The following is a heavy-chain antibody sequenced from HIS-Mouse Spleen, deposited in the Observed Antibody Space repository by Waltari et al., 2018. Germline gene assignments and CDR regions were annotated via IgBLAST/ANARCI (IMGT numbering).Heavy chain of an antibody. CDR1: GYTFTGYY. CDR3: ARTRVDTAMGHDAFDI. V-gene: IGHV1-2*02. Sequence: QVQLVQSGAEVKKPGASVKVSCKASGYTFTGYYMHWVRQAPGQGLEWMGWINPNSGGTNYAQKFQGRVTMTRDKSISTAYMELSRLRSYDTAVYYCARTRVDTAMGHDAFDIWGQGTMVTVSS. D-gene: IGHD5-18*01. CDR2: INPNSGGT. J-gene: IGHJ3*02.